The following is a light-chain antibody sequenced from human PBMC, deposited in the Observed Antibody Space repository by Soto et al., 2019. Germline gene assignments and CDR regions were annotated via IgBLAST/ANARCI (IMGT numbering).Light chain of an antibody. CDR1: SGDIGNYYF. CDR3: CSYAGGSTWV. V-gene: IGLV2-23*01. J-gene: IGLJ2*01. Sequence: QSALTQPASVSGSPGQSITISCTGGSGDIGNYYFVSWYQHHPGKAPKLIIYDASKRPSGISNRFSGSKSGNTASLTISGLQADDEATYYCCSYAGGSTWVFGRGTKLTVL. CDR2: DAS.